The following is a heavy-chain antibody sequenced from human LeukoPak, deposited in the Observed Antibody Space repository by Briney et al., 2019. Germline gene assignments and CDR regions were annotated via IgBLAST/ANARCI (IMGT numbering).Heavy chain of an antibody. CDR2: ISYSGST. CDR1: GGSISSYY. Sequence: SETLSLTCTVSGGSISSYYWSWIRQPPGKGLEWIGYISYSGSTNFNPSLKSRVTISVDTSKNQFSLKLSSVTAADTAVYYCAREGTAGTNLNWFGPRGQGTLVTVSS. CDR3: AREGTAGTNLNWFGP. D-gene: IGHD1-1*01. V-gene: IGHV4-59*01. J-gene: IGHJ5*02.